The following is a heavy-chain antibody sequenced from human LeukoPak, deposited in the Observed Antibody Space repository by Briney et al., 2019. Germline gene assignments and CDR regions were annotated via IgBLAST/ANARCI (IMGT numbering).Heavy chain of an antibody. CDR2: IYSGGST. J-gene: IGHJ4*02. Sequence: GGSLRLSCAASGFTFSSYAMSWVRQAPGKGLEWVSVIYSGGSTYYADSVKGRFTISRDNSKNTLYLQMNSLRAEDTAVYYCARAPARGYDFNHFDYWGQGTLVTVSS. CDR3: ARAPARGYDFNHFDY. D-gene: IGHD5-12*01. CDR1: GFTFSSYA. V-gene: IGHV3-66*01.